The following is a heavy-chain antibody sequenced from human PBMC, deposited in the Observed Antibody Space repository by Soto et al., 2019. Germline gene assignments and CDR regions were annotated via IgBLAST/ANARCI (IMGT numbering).Heavy chain of an antibody. CDR2: IYYSGST. CDR3: ARDMVLIRYDSSGDYQEYNYFDY. Sequence: SETLSLTCTVSGGSISRGDYYWSWIRQPPGKGLEWIGYIYYSGSTYYNPSLKSRVTISIDTSKNQFSLKLSSVTAADTAVYYCARDMVLIRYDSSGDYQEYNYFDYWGRGTLVTVSS. CDR1: GGSISRGDYY. V-gene: IGHV4-30-4*01. D-gene: IGHD3-22*01. J-gene: IGHJ4*02.